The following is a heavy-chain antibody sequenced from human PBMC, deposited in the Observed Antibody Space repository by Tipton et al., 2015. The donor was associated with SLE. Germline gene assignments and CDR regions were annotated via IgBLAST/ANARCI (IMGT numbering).Heavy chain of an antibody. CDR1: GGSMNNYY. CDR2: IFYSGNT. D-gene: IGHD2-15*01. V-gene: IGHV4-59*12. J-gene: IGHJ5*02. Sequence: TLSLTCTVSGGSMNNYYWNWIRQPPGKGLEWIGYIFYSGNTNYNPSLNSRVTISVDTSKNQFSLKLSSVTAADTAVYYCARNPTSYCSGGSCYSPWFDPWGQGTLVTVSS. CDR3: ARNPTSYCSGGSCYSPWFDP.